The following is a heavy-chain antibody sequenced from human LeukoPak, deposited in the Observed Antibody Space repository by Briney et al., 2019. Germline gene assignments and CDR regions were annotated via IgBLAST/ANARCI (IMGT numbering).Heavy chain of an antibody. CDR3: ARATGTYCSGGSCFNWFDP. D-gene: IGHD2-15*01. CDR1: GYTFTGYY. J-gene: IGHJ5*02. V-gene: IGHV1-2*06. CDR2: INPNSGGT. Sequence: GASVKVSCKASGYTFTGYYMHWVRQAPGQGLEWMGRINPNSGGTNHAQKFQDRVTMTRDTSISTAYMELSRLRSDDTAVYYCARATGTYCSGGSCFNWFDPWGQGTLVTVSS.